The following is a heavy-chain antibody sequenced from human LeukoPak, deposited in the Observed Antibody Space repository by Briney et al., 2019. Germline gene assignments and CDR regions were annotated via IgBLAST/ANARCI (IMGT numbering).Heavy chain of an antibody. CDR3: ARGLGGYDPLDLAPPDY. D-gene: IGHD5-12*01. CDR1: GGSISSSSYY. CDR2: IYYSGST. Sequence: SETLSLTCTVSGGSISSSSYYWGWIRQPPGKGLEWIGSIYYSGSTYYNPSLKSRVTISVDTSKNQFSLKLSSVTAADTAVYYCARGLGGYDPLDLAPPDYWGQGTLVTVSS. J-gene: IGHJ4*02. V-gene: IGHV4-39*01.